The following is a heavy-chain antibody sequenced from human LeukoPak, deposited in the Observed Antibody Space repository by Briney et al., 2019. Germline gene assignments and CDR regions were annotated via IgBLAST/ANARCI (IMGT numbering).Heavy chain of an antibody. D-gene: IGHD6-13*01. CDR1: GGTFSSYA. CDR3: ARGGSQWGIAAAGASTQDY. J-gene: IGHJ4*02. CDR2: IIPILGIA. Sequence: SVKVSCKASGGTFSSYAISWVRQAPGQGLEWMGGIIPILGIANYAQKFQGRVTITADKSTSTAYMELSSLRSEDTAVYYCARGGSQWGIAAAGASTQDYWGQGTLVTVSS. V-gene: IGHV1-69*10.